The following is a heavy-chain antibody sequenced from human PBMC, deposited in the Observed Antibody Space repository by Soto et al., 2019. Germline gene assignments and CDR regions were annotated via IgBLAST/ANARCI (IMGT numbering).Heavy chain of an antibody. V-gene: IGHV4-31*03. CDR3: ARGGVRVVVPAATNWFDP. CDR2: IYYSGST. J-gene: IGHJ5*02. Sequence: SETLSLTCTVSGGSISSGGYYWSWIRQHPGKGLEWIGYIYYSGSTYYNPSLKSRVTISVDTSKNQFSLKLSSVTAADTAVYYCARGGVRVVVPAATNWFDPWGQGTPVTVSS. CDR1: GGSISSGGYY. D-gene: IGHD2-2*01.